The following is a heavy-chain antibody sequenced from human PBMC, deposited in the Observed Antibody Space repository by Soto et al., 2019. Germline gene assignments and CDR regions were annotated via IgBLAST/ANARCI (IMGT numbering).Heavy chain of an antibody. Sequence: QVQLVESGGGLVKPGGSLRLSCAASGFTFSDYYMSWIRQAPGKGLEWVSYISSSGSTIYYADSVKGRFTISRDNAKNSLYPQTNSLRAEETAVYYCARDRREGELSDSYMDVWGKGTTVTVSS. CDR2: ISSSGSTI. D-gene: IGHD1-26*01. CDR1: GFTFSDYY. J-gene: IGHJ6*03. V-gene: IGHV3-11*01. CDR3: ARDRREGELSDSYMDV.